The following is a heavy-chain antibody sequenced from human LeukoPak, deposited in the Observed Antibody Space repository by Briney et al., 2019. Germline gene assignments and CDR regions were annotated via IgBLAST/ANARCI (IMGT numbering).Heavy chain of an antibody. D-gene: IGHD4/OR15-4a*01. CDR3: ARFNPLVHLFSFYFDS. V-gene: IGHV4-39*01. CDR1: GDSISNGHYY. J-gene: IGHJ4*02. CDR2: ISSRGST. Sequence: SETLSLTCSVSGDSISNGHYYWGWIREPPGTGLEWLATISSRGSTFYNPSLKSRVTISVDTSKNQISLNLSSVTASDTSLYYCARFNPLVHLFSFYFDSWGQGILATVSS.